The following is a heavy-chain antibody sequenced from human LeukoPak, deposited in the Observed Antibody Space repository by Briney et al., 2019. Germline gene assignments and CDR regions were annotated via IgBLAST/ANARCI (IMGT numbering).Heavy chain of an antibody. CDR2: LWYDGSNK. J-gene: IGHJ5*02. CDR1: GFTFSSYG. CDR3: ARGGKHYYDNWFDP. V-gene: IGHV3-33*01. D-gene: IGHD3-22*01. Sequence: PGRALRLSCAASGFTFSSYGMHWVRQAPGKGLEWVAVLWYDGSNKYYADSVKGRFTISRDNSKNTLYLQMNSLRAEDTAVYYCARGGKHYYDNWFDPWGQGTLVTVSS.